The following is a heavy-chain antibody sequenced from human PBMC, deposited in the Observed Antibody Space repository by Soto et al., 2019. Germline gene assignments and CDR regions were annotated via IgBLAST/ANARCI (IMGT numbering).Heavy chain of an antibody. CDR3: ARGPSGWFGYDY. CDR1: GFTFSSSW. CDR2: INSGASTT. Sequence: GGSLRLSCAASGFTFSSSWMHWVRQAPGKGLVWVSRINSGASTTNYADSVKGRFTISRDNAKNTLYLQMDSLTAEDTAVYYCARGPSGWFGYDYWGQGTLVTVSS. J-gene: IGHJ4*02. V-gene: IGHV3-74*01. D-gene: IGHD6-19*01.